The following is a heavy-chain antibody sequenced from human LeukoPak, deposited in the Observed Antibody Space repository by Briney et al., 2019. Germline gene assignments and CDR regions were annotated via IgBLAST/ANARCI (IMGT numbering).Heavy chain of an antibody. CDR1: GGSISSYY. D-gene: IGHD6-19*01. CDR2: VYCTGTT. Sequence: ASETLSLTCAVSGGSISSYYWSWIRQPPGKGLEWIGYVYCTGTTNYIPSLKSRVTISVGTSKNQVSLKLSSVTAADTAVYYCARVMAGQWLRNFEYWGQGTLATVSS. CDR3: ARVMAGQWLRNFEY. V-gene: IGHV4-59*01. J-gene: IGHJ4*02.